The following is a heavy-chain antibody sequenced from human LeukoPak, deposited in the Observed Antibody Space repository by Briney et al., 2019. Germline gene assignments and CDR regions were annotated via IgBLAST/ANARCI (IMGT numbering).Heavy chain of an antibody. CDR1: GFTFDDYG. Sequence: GGSLRLSCAASGFTFDDYGMSWVRQAPGKGLEWVSGINWNGGSTGYADSVKGRFTISRDNAKNSLYLQMNSLRAEDTALYYCARDAVPAVPYYYYYMNVWGKGTTFTVSS. J-gene: IGHJ6*03. V-gene: IGHV3-20*04. CDR3: ARDAVPAVPYYYYYMNV. D-gene: IGHD2-2*01. CDR2: INWNGGST.